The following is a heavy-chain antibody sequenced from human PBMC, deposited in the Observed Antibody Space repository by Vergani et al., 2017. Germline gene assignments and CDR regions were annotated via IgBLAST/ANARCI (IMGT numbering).Heavy chain of an antibody. CDR3: ARDRGIAVAADYYYYGMDV. CDR1: GFIFRSYG. CDR2: IWSDGSNK. D-gene: IGHD6-19*01. Sequence: QVQLVESGGGVVQPGRSLRLSCAASGFIFRSYGMHWVRQAPGKGLEWVAVIWSDGSNKYYADSVKGRFTISRDNSKNTLYLQMNSLRAEDTAVYYCARDRGIAVAADYYYYGMDVWGQGTTVTVSS. V-gene: IGHV3-33*01. J-gene: IGHJ6*02.